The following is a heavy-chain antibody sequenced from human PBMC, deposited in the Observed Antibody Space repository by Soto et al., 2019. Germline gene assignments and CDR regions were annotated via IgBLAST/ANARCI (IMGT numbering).Heavy chain of an antibody. D-gene: IGHD3-3*01. V-gene: IGHV1-58*02. J-gene: IGHJ3*02. Sequence: ASVKVSCKASGFTFTSSAMQWVRQARGQRLEWIGWIVVGSGNTNYAQKFQERVTITRDMSTSTAYMELSSLRSEDTAVYYCAATIPEGLRFLEWFPQNDAFDIWGQGTMVTVSS. CDR1: GFTFTSSA. CDR2: IVVGSGNT. CDR3: AATIPEGLRFLEWFPQNDAFDI.